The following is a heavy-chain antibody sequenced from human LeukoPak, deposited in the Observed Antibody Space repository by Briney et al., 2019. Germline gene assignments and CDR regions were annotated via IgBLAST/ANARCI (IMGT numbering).Heavy chain of an antibody. D-gene: IGHD3-22*01. V-gene: IGHV3-9*01. CDR3: AKDTTYYYDSSGYDGFDI. CDR1: GFTFDDYA. Sequence: PGRSLRLSCAASGFTFDDYAMHWVRQAPGKGLEWVSGITWNSDTIDYADSVKGRFMISRDNAKNSLYLQMNSLRAEDTALYYCAKDTTYYYDSSGYDGFDIWGQGTMVTVSS. J-gene: IGHJ3*02. CDR2: ITWNSDTI.